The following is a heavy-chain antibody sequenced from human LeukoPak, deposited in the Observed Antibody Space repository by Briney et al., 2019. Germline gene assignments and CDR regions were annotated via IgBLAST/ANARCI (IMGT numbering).Heavy chain of an antibody. CDR2: ISSSSSTI. D-gene: IGHD5-24*01. CDR3: ARYVEMATPRRYYYYYYMDV. J-gene: IGHJ6*03. CDR1: GFTASSKY. V-gene: IGHV3-48*01. Sequence: GGSLRLSCAASGFTASSKYMSWVRHAPGKGLEWVSYISSSSSTIYYADSVKGRFTISRDNAKNSLYLQMNSLRAEDTAVYYCARYVEMATPRRYYYYYYMDVWGKGTTVTVSS.